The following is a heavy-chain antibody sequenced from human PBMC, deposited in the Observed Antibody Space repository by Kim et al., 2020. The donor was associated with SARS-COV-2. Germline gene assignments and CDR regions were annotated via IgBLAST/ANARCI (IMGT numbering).Heavy chain of an antibody. Sequence: KGRFTISRDNSKNTLYLQMNSLRAEDTAVYYCARGDYGDYVSYYYYGMDVWGQGTTVTVSS. CDR3: ARGDYGDYVSYYYYGMDV. V-gene: IGHV3-30*01. J-gene: IGHJ6*02. D-gene: IGHD4-17*01.